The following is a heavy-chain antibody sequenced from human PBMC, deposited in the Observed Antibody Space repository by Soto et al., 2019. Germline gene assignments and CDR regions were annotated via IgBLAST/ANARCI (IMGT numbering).Heavy chain of an antibody. CDR1: GFTFDDYG. D-gene: IGHD3-10*01. CDR2: INWNGGST. Sequence: GGSLRLSCAASGFTFDDYGMSWVRQAPGKGLEWVSGINWNGGSTGYADSVKGRFTISRDNAKNSLYLQMNSLRAEDTAVYYCARDSGVSNYYYYMDVWGKGTTVTVSS. CDR3: ARDSGVSNYYYYMDV. V-gene: IGHV3-20*04. J-gene: IGHJ6*03.